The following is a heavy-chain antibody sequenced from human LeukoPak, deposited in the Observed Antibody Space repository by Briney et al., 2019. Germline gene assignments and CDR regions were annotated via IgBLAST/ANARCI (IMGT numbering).Heavy chain of an antibody. CDR3: AKDIIVVRGASPRGHFDY. J-gene: IGHJ4*02. CDR1: GFTFSSYA. CDR2: IIGSGGST. D-gene: IGHD3-10*01. V-gene: IGHV3-23*01. Sequence: GGSLRLSCAASGFTFSSYAMSWVRQAPGKGLEWVSAIIGSGGSTYYADSVKGRFTISRDNSTNTLYLQMNSLRAEEPAGYYCAKDIIVVRGASPRGHFDYWGQGTLVTVSS.